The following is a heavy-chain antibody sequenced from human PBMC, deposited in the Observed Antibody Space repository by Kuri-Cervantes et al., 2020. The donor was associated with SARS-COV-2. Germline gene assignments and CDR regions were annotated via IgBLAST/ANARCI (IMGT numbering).Heavy chain of an antibody. J-gene: IGHJ6*03. CDR1: GFTFDDYA. D-gene: IGHD3-3*01. CDR3: AREDYDFWSGLSYMDV. V-gene: IGHV3-7*01. Sequence: GESLKISCAASGFTFDDYAMHWVRQAPGKGLEWVANIKQDGSEKYYVDSVKGRFTISRDNAKNSLYLQMNSLRAEDTAVYYCAREDYDFWSGLSYMDVWGKGTTVTVSS. CDR2: IKQDGSEK.